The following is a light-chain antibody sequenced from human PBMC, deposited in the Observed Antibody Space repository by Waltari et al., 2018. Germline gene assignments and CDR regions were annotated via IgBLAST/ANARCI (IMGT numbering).Light chain of an antibody. V-gene: IGKV2-28*01. J-gene: IGKJ1*01. CDR2: MGS. Sequence: DIVMTQSPLSLPVTPGEPASISCRSSQSLLHSHRYNYLDWYVQKPGQSPQLLIYMGSTRASGVPDRFSGSGSGTDFTLRISRVEAEDVGVYYCMQALQTPWTFGQGTKVEIK. CDR3: MQALQTPWT. CDR1: QSLLHSHRYNY.